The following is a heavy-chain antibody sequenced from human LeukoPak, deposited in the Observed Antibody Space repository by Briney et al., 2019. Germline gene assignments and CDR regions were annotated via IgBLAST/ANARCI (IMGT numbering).Heavy chain of an antibody. CDR3: AKATGYSYGYYYFDY. Sequence: GGSLRLSCAASGFSFSSYAMSWVRQAPGKGLEWVSAISGSGGSTLYADSVKGRFAISRDNSKNTLYLHMNSLRAEDTAVYYCAKATGYSYGYYYFDYWGQGTLVTDSS. D-gene: IGHD5-18*01. V-gene: IGHV3-23*01. J-gene: IGHJ4*02. CDR1: GFSFSSYA. CDR2: ISGSGGST.